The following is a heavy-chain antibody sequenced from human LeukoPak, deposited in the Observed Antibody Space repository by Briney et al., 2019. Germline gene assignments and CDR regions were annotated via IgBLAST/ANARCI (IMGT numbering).Heavy chain of an antibody. J-gene: IGHJ4*02. Sequence: GGSLRLYCAASGFTFSSYSMNWVRQAPGKGLEWVSYISCSSSTIYYADSVKGRVTISRDNAKNSLYLQMNSLRAEDTAVYYCARGSGYYYGSGSYYDNFDYWGQGTLVTVSS. D-gene: IGHD3-10*01. CDR2: ISCSSSTI. V-gene: IGHV3-48*04. CDR3: ARGSGYYYGSGSYYDNFDY. CDR1: GFTFSSYS.